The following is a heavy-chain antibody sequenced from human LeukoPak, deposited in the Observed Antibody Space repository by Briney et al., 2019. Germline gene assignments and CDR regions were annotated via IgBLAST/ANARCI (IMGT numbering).Heavy chain of an antibody. CDR1: GFTFSSYA. CDR3: ASSYSRSFDAFDI. V-gene: IGHV3-30-3*01. D-gene: IGHD6-13*01. J-gene: IGHJ3*02. CDR2: ISYDGSNK. Sequence: GRSLRLSCAASGFTFSSYAMHWVRQAPGKGLEWVAVISYDGSNKYYADSVKGRFTISRDNSKNTLYLQMDSLRAEDTAVYYCASSYSRSFDAFDIWGQGTMVTVSS.